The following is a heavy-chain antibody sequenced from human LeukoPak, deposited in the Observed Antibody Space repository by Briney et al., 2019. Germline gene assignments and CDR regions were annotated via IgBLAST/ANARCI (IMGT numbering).Heavy chain of an antibody. V-gene: IGHV5-10-1*01. CDR2: IDPSDSYT. D-gene: IGHD6-19*01. CDR1: GYSFTSYW. CDR3: ARPSSGWYVLDY. Sequence: RGESLKISCKGSGYSFTSYWISWVRQMPRKGLEWMGRIDPSDSYTNYSPSFQGHVTISADKSISTAYLQWSSLKASDTAMYYCARPSSGWYVLDYWGQGTLVTVSS. J-gene: IGHJ4*02.